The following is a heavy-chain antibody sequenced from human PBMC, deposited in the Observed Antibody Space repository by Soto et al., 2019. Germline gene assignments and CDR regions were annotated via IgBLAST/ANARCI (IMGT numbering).Heavy chain of an antibody. Sequence: SETLSLTCAVYGGSFSGYYWSWIRQPPGKGLEWIGEINHSGSTNYNPSLKSRVTISVDTSKNQFSLKLSSVTAADTAVYYCARGEQYYDFWSGYSFNLLDSSGQGSLVIVSS. J-gene: IGHJ5*01. CDR1: GGSFSGYY. D-gene: IGHD3-3*01. CDR3: ARGEQYYDFWSGYSFNLLDS. V-gene: IGHV4-34*01. CDR2: INHSGST.